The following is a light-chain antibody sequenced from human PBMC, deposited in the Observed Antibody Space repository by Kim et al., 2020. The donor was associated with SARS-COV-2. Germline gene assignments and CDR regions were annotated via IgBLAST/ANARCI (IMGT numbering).Light chain of an antibody. CDR1: SSNIGNNC. V-gene: IGLV1-51*01. J-gene: IGLJ2*01. CDR3: GTWDSSLSAVV. CDR2: DNN. Sequence: GPKVSISCSGSSSNIGNNCVSWYQQLPGTAPKLLIYDNNKRPSGIPDRFSGSKSGTSATLGITGLQTGDEADYYCGTWDSSLSAVVFGGGTQLTVL.